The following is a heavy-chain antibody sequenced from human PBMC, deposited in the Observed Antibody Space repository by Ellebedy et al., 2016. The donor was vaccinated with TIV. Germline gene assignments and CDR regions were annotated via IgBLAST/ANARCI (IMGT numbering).Heavy chain of an antibody. CDR2: IYPGDSDT. Sequence: GESLKISXKGSGYSFTSYWIGWVRQMPGKGLEWMGIIYPGDSDTRYSPSFQGQVTISADKSISTAYLQWSSLKASDTAMYYCARGFLEVLGSGGSCCLDYWGQGTLVTVSS. J-gene: IGHJ4*02. CDR1: GYSFTSYW. D-gene: IGHD2-15*01. CDR3: ARGFLEVLGSGGSCCLDY. V-gene: IGHV5-51*01.